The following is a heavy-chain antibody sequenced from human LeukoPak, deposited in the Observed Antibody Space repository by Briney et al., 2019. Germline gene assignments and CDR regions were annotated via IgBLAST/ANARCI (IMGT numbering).Heavy chain of an antibody. D-gene: IGHD2-2*01. CDR1: GGSVSRGSYY. Sequence: SETLSLTCTVSGGSVSRGSYYWSWIRQPPGKGLEWIGYIYYSGSTNYNPSLKSRVTISVDTSKNQFSLKLSSVTAADTAVYYCARGVVPAALDYWGQGTLVTVSS. V-gene: IGHV4-61*01. CDR2: IYYSGST. CDR3: ARGVVPAALDY. J-gene: IGHJ4*02.